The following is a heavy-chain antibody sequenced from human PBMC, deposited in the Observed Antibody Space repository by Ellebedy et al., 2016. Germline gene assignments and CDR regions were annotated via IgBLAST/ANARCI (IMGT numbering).Heavy chain of an antibody. D-gene: IGHD6-19*01. J-gene: IGHJ4*02. CDR1: GFSLSTSGVG. V-gene: IGHV2-5*01. CDR3: AHGHRDNSGWYFDY. Sequence: SGPTLVKPTQTLTLTCTFSGFSLSTSGVGVGWIRQPPGKAMEWLALIYWNDDKRYSPSLRSRLTITKDTSKNQVVLIMTNVDPVDTAAYYCAHGHRDNSGWYFDYWGQGTLVTVSS. CDR2: IYWNDDK.